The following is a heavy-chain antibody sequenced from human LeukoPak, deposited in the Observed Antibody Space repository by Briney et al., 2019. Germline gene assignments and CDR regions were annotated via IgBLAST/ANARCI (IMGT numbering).Heavy chain of an antibody. CDR2: INHSGST. Sequence: SETLSLTCAVYGGSFSGYYWSWIRQPPGKGLEWIGEINHSGSTNYNPSLKSRVTISVDTSKNQFSLKPSSVTAADTAVYYCARLLRWLGYFDLWGRGTLVTVSS. J-gene: IGHJ2*01. V-gene: IGHV4-34*01. D-gene: IGHD4-23*01. CDR1: GGSFSGYY. CDR3: ARLLRWLGYFDL.